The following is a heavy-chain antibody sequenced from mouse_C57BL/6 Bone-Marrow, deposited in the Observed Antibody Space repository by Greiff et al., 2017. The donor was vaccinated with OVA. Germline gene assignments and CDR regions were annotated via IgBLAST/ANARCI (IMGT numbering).Heavy chain of an antibody. CDR1: GYTFTSYG. J-gene: IGHJ2*01. Sequence: VHVKQSGAELVRPGSSVKMSCKTSGYTFTSYGINWVKQRPGQGLEWIGYIYIGHGYPEYNEKFKGKATLTSDTSSSTAYMQLSSLTSEDSAIYVCAREGLFRCFDYWGQGTTLTVSS. CDR3: AREGLFRCFDY. CDR2: IYIGHGYP. D-gene: IGHD3-1*01. V-gene: IGHV1-58*01.